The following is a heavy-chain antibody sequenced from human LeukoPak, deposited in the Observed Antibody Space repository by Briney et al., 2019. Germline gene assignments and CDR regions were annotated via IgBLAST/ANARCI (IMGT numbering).Heavy chain of an antibody. CDR1: GFTFYNYA. CDR2: ISGSGGGT. Sequence: HSGGSLRLSCAASGFTFYNYAMSWVRQAPGKGLEWVSAISGSGGGTYYADSVRGRFTISRDNSKNTLNLQMNSLRAEDTAVYYCAKVRHPYGPPDQYFDHWGQGTLVTVSS. V-gene: IGHV3-23*01. J-gene: IGHJ4*02. D-gene: IGHD3-10*01. CDR3: AKVRHPYGPPDQYFDH.